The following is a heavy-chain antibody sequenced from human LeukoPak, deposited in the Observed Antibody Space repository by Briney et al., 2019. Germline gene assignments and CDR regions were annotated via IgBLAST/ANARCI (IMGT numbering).Heavy chain of an antibody. CDR3: AKDGPIHDY. Sequence: GGSLRLSCAASGFTFSSYSMNWVRQAPGKGLEWVSSISSSSSDIYYADSVKGRFTISRDNSKYTLYLQMNSLRAEDTAVYYCAKDGPIHDYWGQGTLVTVSS. D-gene: IGHD5-18*01. CDR2: ISSSSSDI. CDR1: GFTFSSYS. J-gene: IGHJ4*02. V-gene: IGHV3-21*04.